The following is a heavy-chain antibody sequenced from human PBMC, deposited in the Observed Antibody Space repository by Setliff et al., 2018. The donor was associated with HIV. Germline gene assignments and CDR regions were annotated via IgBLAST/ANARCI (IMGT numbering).Heavy chain of an antibody. J-gene: IGHJ3*02. CDR1: GGSLSGYH. D-gene: IGHD3-22*01. Sequence: ASETLSLTCAVYGGSLSGYHWSWIRQPPGKGLEWLGYVSYSGSTNFNPSLESRLAMSVDMSKNHFSLKLRSVTAADTAVYYCARHGHFYDSSSSDAFDIWGHGTMVTVSS. CDR3: ARHGHFYDSSSSDAFDI. V-gene: IGHV4-59*08. CDR2: VSYSGST.